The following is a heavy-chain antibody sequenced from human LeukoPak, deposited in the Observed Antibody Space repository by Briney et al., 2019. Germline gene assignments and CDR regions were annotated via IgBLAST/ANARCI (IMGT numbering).Heavy chain of an antibody. J-gene: IGHJ4*02. V-gene: IGHV4-30-2*01. CDR1: DGSISSSSYY. D-gene: IGHD3-16*01. Sequence: SETLSLTCTASDGSISSSSYYWGWIRQPPGKGLEWIGYIYHTGSTFYSPTLKSRVTMSVDRSKNQFFLKLSSVTAADTAVYYCARDPGGGLPFDYWGQGTLVTVSS. CDR2: IYHTGST. CDR3: ARDPGGGLPFDY.